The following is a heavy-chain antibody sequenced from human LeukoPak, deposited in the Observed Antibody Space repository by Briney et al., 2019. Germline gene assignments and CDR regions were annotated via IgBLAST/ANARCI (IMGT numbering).Heavy chain of an antibody. CDR3: ARDGDFDF. CDR2: IRKDGRER. Sequence: PGGSLRLSCVASGFTFSTSAMHWVRQAPGKGLEWVADIRKDGRERCYADSVKGRFTISRDNAKNSLYLQMNSLRVEDTAVYYCARDGDFDFWGQGIQVTVSS. V-gene: IGHV3-7*01. CDR1: GFTFSTSA. D-gene: IGHD3-16*01. J-gene: IGHJ4*02.